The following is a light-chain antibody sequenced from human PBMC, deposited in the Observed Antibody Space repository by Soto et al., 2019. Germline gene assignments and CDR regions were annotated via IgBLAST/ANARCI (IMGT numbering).Light chain of an antibody. CDR3: QQYYGTPLT. V-gene: IGKV4-1*01. CDR2: WAS. Sequence: DFVMTQSPDSLAVSLGERATINCKSSQTVLYSSNNKNYLAWFQQKPGQPPKLLIYWASTRESGVPDRFSGSGSGTDFTLTISSLQAEDVAVSYCQQYYGTPLTFGQGTKLEIK. J-gene: IGKJ2*01. CDR1: QTVLYSSNNKNY.